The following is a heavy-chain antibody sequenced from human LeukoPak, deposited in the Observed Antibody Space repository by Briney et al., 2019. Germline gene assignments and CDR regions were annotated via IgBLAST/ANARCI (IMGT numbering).Heavy chain of an antibody. V-gene: IGHV3-23*01. J-gene: IGHJ4*02. Sequence: GSLRLSCAASGFTVSSNYMSWVRQAPGKGLEWVSAISGSGGSTYYADSVKGRFTISRDNSKNTLYLQMNSPRAEDTAVYYCAKAEIIAAADPFDYWGQGTLVTVSS. CDR1: GFTVSSNY. CDR2: ISGSGGST. D-gene: IGHD6-13*01. CDR3: AKAEIIAAADPFDY.